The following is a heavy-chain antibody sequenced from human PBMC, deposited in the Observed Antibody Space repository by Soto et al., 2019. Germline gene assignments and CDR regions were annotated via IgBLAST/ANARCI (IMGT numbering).Heavy chain of an antibody. J-gene: IGHJ5*02. D-gene: IGHD2-15*01. Sequence: SGESLKISCKGSGYSFTSYWIGWVRQMPGKGLEWMGIIYPGDSDTRYSPSFQGQVTISADKSISTAYLQWSSLKASDTAMYYCARRGYCSGGSCYPRGPFDPWGQGTLVTVSS. CDR1: GYSFTSYW. V-gene: IGHV5-51*01. CDR2: IYPGDSDT. CDR3: ARRGYCSGGSCYPRGPFDP.